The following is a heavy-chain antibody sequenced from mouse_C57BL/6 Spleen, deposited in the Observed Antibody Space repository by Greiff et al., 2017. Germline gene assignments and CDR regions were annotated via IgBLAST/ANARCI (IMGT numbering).Heavy chain of an antibody. V-gene: IGHV1-52*01. J-gene: IGHJ3*01. Sequence: QVQLQQPGAELVRPGSSVKLSCKASGYTFTSYWMHWVKQRPIQGLEWIGNIDPSDSETHYNQKFKDKATLTVDKSSSTAYMQLSSLTSEDSAVYYCARVGGNDEGFAYWGQGTLVTVSA. D-gene: IGHD2-2*01. CDR3: ARVGGNDEGFAY. CDR1: GYTFTSYW. CDR2: IDPSDSET.